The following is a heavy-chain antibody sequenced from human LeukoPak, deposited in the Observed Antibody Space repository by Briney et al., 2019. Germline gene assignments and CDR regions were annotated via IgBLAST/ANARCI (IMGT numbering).Heavy chain of an antibody. CDR3: AREKRDDYYDSSGYLYYYYYGMDV. J-gene: IGHJ6*02. Sequence: SETLSLTCTVSGGSISSSSYYWGWIRQPPGKGLEWIGSIYYSGSTYYNPSIKSRVTISVDTSKNQFSLKLSSVTAADTAVYYCAREKRDDYYDSSGYLYYYYYGMDVWGQGTTVTVSS. D-gene: IGHD3-22*01. CDR1: GGSISSSSYY. CDR2: IYYSGST. V-gene: IGHV4-39*02.